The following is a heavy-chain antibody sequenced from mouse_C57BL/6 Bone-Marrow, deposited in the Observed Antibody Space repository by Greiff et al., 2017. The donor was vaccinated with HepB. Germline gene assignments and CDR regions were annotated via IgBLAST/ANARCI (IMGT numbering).Heavy chain of an antibody. J-gene: IGHJ3*01. CDR2: ISNGGGST. CDR1: GFTFSDYY. CDR3: ARHEGNLGAY. Sequence: EVQGVESGGGLVQPGGSLKLSCAASGFTFSDYYMYLVRQTPEKRLEWVAYISNGGGSTYYPDTVKGRFTISRDNAKNTLYLQMSRLKSEDTAMYYCARHEGNLGAYWGQGTLVTVSA. V-gene: IGHV5-12*01. D-gene: IGHD2-1*01.